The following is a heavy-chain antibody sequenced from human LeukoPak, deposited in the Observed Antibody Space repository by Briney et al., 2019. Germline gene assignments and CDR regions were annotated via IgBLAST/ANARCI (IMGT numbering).Heavy chain of an antibody. CDR3: ARGGVTMVRGVIMGFDY. CDR1: GFTFSSYS. J-gene: IGHJ4*02. D-gene: IGHD3-10*01. Sequence: PGGSLRLSCAASGFTFSSYSMNWVRQAPGKGLEWVSSISSSSSYIYYADSVKGRFTISRDNAKNSLYLQMNSLRAEDTAVYYCARGGVTMVRGVIMGFDYWGQGTLVTVSS. V-gene: IGHV3-21*01. CDR2: ISSSSSYI.